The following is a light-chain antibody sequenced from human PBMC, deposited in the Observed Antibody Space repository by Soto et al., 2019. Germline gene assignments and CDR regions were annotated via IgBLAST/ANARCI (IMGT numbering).Light chain of an antibody. CDR3: QQYGTSPRT. CDR2: DAS. Sequence: ESVLTQSPATLSLSPGERAALSSSASPSVSTSLAWYQHKPGQAPRLLIYDASNRATGVPTRFSGSGSGTDFTLTISSLEPEDFAVYYCQQYGTSPRTFGQGTKVDIK. CDR1: PSVSTS. J-gene: IGKJ1*01. V-gene: IGKV3-11*01.